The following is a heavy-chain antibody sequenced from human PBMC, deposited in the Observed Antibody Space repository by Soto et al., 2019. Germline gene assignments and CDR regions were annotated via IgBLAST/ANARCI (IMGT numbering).Heavy chain of an antibody. D-gene: IGHD6-19*01. CDR1: GFTFSNYA. J-gene: IGHJ5*02. V-gene: IGHV3-23*01. CDR2: MSGNGGRI. Sequence: GGSLRLSCAVSGFTFSNYAMTWVRQAPGKGLEWVSVMSGNGGRILYADSVKGRFTISRDNSKNTLYLQMNSLRLEDTAVYYCFKDTVSAGTVHDWFDLWGQGTLVTVSS. CDR3: FKDTVSAGTVHDWFDL.